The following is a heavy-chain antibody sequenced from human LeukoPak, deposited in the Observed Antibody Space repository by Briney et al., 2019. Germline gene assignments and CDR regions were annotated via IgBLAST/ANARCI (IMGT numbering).Heavy chain of an antibody. Sequence: GASVKVSCKVSGYTLTELSMHWVRQAPGNGLEWMGGFGPEDGETIYAQKFQGRVTMTEDTSADTAYMELSSLRSEDTALYYCAADPITMVRGVIIEGFDPWGQGTLVTVSS. CDR1: GYTLTELS. D-gene: IGHD3-10*01. CDR3: AADPITMVRGVIIEGFDP. J-gene: IGHJ5*02. V-gene: IGHV1-24*01. CDR2: FGPEDGET.